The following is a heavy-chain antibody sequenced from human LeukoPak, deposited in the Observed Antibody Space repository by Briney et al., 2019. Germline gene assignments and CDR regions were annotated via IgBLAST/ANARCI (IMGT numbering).Heavy chain of an antibody. D-gene: IGHD1-20*01. CDR2: IYHSGST. CDR1: GVSISSGGYS. CDR3: ARSITKKMHAFDI. V-gene: IGHV4-30-2*01. Sequence: SETLSLTCAVSGVSISSGGYSWSWIRQPPGKGLEWIGYIYHSGSTYYNPSLKSRVTISVDRSKNQFSLKLSSVTAADTAVYYCARSITKKMHAFDIWGQGTMVTVSS. J-gene: IGHJ3*02.